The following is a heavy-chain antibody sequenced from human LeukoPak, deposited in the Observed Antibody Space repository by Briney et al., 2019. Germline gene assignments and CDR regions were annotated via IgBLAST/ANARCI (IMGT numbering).Heavy chain of an antibody. CDR1: GFTFSSYA. J-gene: IGHJ4*02. D-gene: IGHD5-18*01. V-gene: IGHV3-30*04. Sequence: GGSLRLSCAASGFTFSSYAVHWVRQAPGKGLEWVAVISYDGSNKYYADSVKGRFTISRDNSKNTLYLQMNSLRAEDTAVYYCAREGYSYGYAFDYWGQGTLVTVSS. CDR2: ISYDGSNK. CDR3: AREGYSYGYAFDY.